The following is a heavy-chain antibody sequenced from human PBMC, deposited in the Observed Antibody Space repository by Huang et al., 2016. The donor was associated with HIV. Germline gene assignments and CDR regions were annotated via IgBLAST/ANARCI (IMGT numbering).Heavy chain of an antibody. CDR1: GYSFSSYW. CDR2: IFPDDSDT. D-gene: IGHD6-6*01. Sequence: VQLVQSGAEVKKHGESLTISCKGSGYSFSSYWNAWVRKMPGKGLEWMGIIFPDDSDTTDSPSFGGQVTISADKSIGTAYLQWSSLKASDTAMYYCARRFSSSSGYFDYWGQGSLVTVSS. J-gene: IGHJ4*02. V-gene: IGHV5-51*01. CDR3: ARRFSSSSGYFDY.